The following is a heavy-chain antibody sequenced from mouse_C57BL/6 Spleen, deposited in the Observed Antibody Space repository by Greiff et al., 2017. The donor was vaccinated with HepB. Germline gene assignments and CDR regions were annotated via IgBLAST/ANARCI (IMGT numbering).Heavy chain of an antibody. V-gene: IGHV3-6*01. CDR1: GYSITSGYY. Sequence: EVQLQESGPGLVKPSQSLSLTCSVTGYSITSGYYWNWIRQFPGNKLEWMGYISYDGSNNYNPSLKNRISITRDTSKNQFFLKLNSVTTEDTATYYCARVIYGNCFDYWGQGTTLTVSS. CDR2: ISYDGSN. J-gene: IGHJ2*01. D-gene: IGHD2-1*01. CDR3: ARVIYGNCFDY.